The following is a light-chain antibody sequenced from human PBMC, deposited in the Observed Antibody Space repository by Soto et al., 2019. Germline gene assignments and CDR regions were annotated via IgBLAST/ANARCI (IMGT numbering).Light chain of an antibody. V-gene: IGLV2-14*01. Sequence: QSALTQPASVSGSPGQSITISCTGTSSDVGGYNYVSWYQQHPGEAPKLMIYEVSNRPSGVSNRFSGSKSGNTASLTISGLQAEDEADYYCSSYTSSSTPHYVFGTGTKVTVL. CDR1: SSDVGGYNY. CDR2: EVS. CDR3: SSYTSSSTPHYV. J-gene: IGLJ1*01.